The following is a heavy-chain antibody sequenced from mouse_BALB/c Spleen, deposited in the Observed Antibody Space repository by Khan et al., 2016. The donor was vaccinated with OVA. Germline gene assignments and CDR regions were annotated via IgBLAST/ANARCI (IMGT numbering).Heavy chain of an antibody. CDR2: IYPGTDNT. CDR3: ERGEALLSFDF. Sequence: QVQLKESGAELVRPGTSVKLSCKTSGYIFTSYWIHWVKQRSGQGLEWIARIYPGTDNTYYNEKFKDKATLTADKSSSTAYLQLSSLTSEDSAVFFCERGEALLSFDFWGQGATLTVSS. D-gene: IGHD3-2*02. J-gene: IGHJ2*01. V-gene: IGHV1-76*01. CDR1: GYIFTSYW.